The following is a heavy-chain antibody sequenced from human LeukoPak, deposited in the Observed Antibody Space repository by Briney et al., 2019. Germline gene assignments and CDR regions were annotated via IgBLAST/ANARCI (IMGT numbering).Heavy chain of an antibody. CDR3: ARLWGALNDYSIWWYMDV. Sequence: SGTLSLTCTVSGDSISSYYWGWIRQSPGKGLEWIGFIYYSGSANYNPSLKSRVTISVDTSKNQFSLKLSSVTAADTAVYYCARLWGALNDYSIWWYMDVWGKGTTVTVSS. V-gene: IGHV4-59*01. J-gene: IGHJ6*03. D-gene: IGHD4-11*01. CDR1: GDSISSYY. CDR2: IYYSGSA.